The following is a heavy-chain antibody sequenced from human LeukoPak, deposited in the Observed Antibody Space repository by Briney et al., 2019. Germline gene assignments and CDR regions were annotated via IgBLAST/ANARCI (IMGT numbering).Heavy chain of an antibody. D-gene: IGHD6-13*01. Sequence: ASVKVSCKASGYTFTGYYMHWVRQAPGQGLEWMGWINPNSGGTNYAQKFQGRVTMTRDTSISTAYTELSRLRSDDTAVYYCARDRGSRSWFDPWGQGTLVTASS. J-gene: IGHJ5*02. V-gene: IGHV1-2*02. CDR2: INPNSGGT. CDR3: ARDRGSRSWFDP. CDR1: GYTFTGYY.